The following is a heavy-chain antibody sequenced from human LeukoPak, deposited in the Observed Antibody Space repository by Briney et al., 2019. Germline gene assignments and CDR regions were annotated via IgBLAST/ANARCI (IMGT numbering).Heavy chain of an antibody. CDR2: IYYSGST. Sequence: SETLSLTCTVSGGSISSGGYYWSWIRQHPGKGLEWIGYIYYSGSTYYNPSLKSRVTISVDTSKNQFSLKLSSVTAADTAVYYCARRGGVVVITESCYFDYWGQGTLVTVSS. CDR3: ARRGGVVVITESCYFDY. CDR1: GGSISSGGYY. V-gene: IGHV4-31*03. D-gene: IGHD3-22*01. J-gene: IGHJ4*02.